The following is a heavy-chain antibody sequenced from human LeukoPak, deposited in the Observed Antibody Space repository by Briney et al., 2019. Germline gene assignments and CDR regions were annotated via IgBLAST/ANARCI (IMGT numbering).Heavy chain of an antibody. CDR1: GYSISSGYS. CDR2: IYHSGST. D-gene: IGHD6-19*01. CDR3: ASLKRLPGQWLVRDYYYMDV. V-gene: IGHV4-38-2*02. J-gene: IGHJ6*03. Sequence: SETLSLTCTVSGYSISSGYSWGWIRQPPGKGLEWIGSIYHSGSTYYNPSLKSRVTISVDTSKNQFSLKLSSVTAADTAVYYCASLKRLPGQWLVRDYYYMDVWGKGTTVTVSS.